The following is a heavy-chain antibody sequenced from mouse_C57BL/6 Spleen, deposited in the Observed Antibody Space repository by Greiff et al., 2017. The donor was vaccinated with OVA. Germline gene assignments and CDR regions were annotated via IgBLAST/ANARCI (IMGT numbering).Heavy chain of an antibody. J-gene: IGHJ1*03. CDR2: SRNKANDYTT. V-gene: IGHV7-1*01. CDR3: ARGNWGDV. CDR1: GFTFSDFY. D-gene: IGHD4-1*01. Sequence: EVKVVESGGGLVQSGRSLRLSCATSGFTFSDFYMEWVRQAPGKGLEWIAASRNKANDYTTEYSASVKGRFIVSRDTSQSILYLQMNALRAEDTGIYYCARGNWGDVWGTGTTVTVSS.